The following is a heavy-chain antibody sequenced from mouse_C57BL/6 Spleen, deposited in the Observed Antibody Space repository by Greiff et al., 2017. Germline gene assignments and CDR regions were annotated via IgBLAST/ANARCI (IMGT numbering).Heavy chain of an antibody. V-gene: IGHV1-82*01. CDR2: IYPGDGDT. Sequence: VQLQQSGPELVKPGASVKISCKASGYAFSSSWLNWVKQRPGKGLEWIGRIYPGDGDTNYNGKFKGQATLTADKSSSTAYMQLSSLTSEDSAVYFCARGGYGSSYFAYWGQGTLVTVSA. D-gene: IGHD1-1*01. J-gene: IGHJ3*01. CDR3: ARGGYGSSYFAY. CDR1: GYAFSSSW.